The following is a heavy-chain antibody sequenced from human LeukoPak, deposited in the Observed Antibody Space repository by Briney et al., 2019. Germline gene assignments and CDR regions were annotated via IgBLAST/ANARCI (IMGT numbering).Heavy chain of an antibody. CDR2: IYPGDSDT. Sequence: GESLKISCKGSGYSFTTYWIGWVRHMPGKGLEWMGIIYPGDSDTRYSPSFQGQVTISADESISTAYLQWSSLKASDTAMYYCATNVDTAMVLDYWGQGTLVTVSS. J-gene: IGHJ4*02. V-gene: IGHV5-51*01. CDR1: GYSFTTYW. CDR3: ATNVDTAMVLDY. D-gene: IGHD5-18*01.